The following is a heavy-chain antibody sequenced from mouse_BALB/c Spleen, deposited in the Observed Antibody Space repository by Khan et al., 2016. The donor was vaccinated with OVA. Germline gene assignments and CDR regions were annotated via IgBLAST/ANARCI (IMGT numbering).Heavy chain of an antibody. CDR2: IIPSTDYT. D-gene: IGHD2-14*01. CDR1: GYTFTTYT. Sequence: VQLQESGAELARPGASVKMSCKASGYTFTTYTIHWVKQRPGQGLEWIGYIIPSTDYTTYNQKFKDKATLTADKSSSTAYMQLSSLTSDDSAVYYCAKEGAYYRSDGWFAYWGQGTLGTVSA. CDR3: AKEGAYYRSDGWFAY. V-gene: IGHV1-4*01. J-gene: IGHJ3*01.